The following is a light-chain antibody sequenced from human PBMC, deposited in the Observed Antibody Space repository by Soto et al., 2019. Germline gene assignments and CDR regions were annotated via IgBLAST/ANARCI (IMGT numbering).Light chain of an antibody. Sequence: IQMTQSPSSLSSSVGDRVTITCRASQRISNYLNWYQQKPGKAPKLLIYAASNLQSGVPSRFSGSGSWTDFTLTISNLQPEDFATYYCHQTYSTPFPFGPGTKVDIK. CDR2: AAS. CDR3: HQTYSTPFP. J-gene: IGKJ3*01. V-gene: IGKV1-39*01. CDR1: QRISNY.